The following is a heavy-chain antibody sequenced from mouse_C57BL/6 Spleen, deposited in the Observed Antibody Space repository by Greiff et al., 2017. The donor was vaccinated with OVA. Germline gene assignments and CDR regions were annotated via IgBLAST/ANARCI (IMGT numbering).Heavy chain of an antibody. CDR2: ISDGGSYT. D-gene: IGHD1-1*01. CDR1: GFTFSSYA. CDR3: AREVDYYGSSHWYFDV. V-gene: IGHV5-4*01. Sequence: DVKLVESGGGLVKPGGSLKLSCAASGFTFSSYAMSWVRQTPEKRLEWVATISDGGSYTYYPDNVKGRFTISRDNAKNNLYLQMSHLKSEDTAMYYCAREVDYYGSSHWYFDVWGTGTTVTVSS. J-gene: IGHJ1*03.